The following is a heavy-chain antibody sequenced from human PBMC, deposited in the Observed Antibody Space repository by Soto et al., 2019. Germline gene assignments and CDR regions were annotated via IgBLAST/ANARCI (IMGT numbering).Heavy chain of an antibody. Sequence: SETLSLTCTVSGGSVSTGMKYWGWVRQPPGKALEFIGYMYKTGETLLNSSLKSRVTLSMATSKNQFSLTLSSVTAADTAVYFCMKAHESGDFLGMSVWGPGTTVTVSS. J-gene: IGHJ6*02. CDR3: MKAHESGDFLGMSV. CDR1: GGSVSTGMKY. CDR2: MYKTGET. D-gene: IGHD3-10*01. V-gene: IGHV4-61*01.